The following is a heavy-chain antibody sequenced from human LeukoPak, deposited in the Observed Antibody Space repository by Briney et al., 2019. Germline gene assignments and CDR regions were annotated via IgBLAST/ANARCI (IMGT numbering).Heavy chain of an antibody. CDR2: IYYSGST. D-gene: IGHD6-6*01. J-gene: IGHJ3*02. Sequence: PSETLSLTCTVSGGSISSSSYYWGWIRQPPGKGLEWIGSIYYSGSTYYNPSLKSRVTISVDTSKNQFSLKLSSVTAADTAVYYCASEYSSSSGAFDIWGQGTMVTVSS. CDR1: GGSISSSSYY. CDR3: ASEYSSSSGAFDI. V-gene: IGHV4-39*01.